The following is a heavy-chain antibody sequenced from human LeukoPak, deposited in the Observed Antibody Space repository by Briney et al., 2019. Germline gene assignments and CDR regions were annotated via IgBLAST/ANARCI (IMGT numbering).Heavy chain of an antibody. CDR1: GYTLTSYD. CDR3: ARVVGLSYYYYYMDV. Sequence: ASVKVSCKASGYTLTSYDINWVRQATGQGLEWMGWMNPNSGNTGYAQKFQGRVTITRNTSISTDYMELSSLRSEDTAVYYCARVVGLSYYYYYMDVWGKGTTDTVSS. J-gene: IGHJ6*03. D-gene: IGHD2-15*01. CDR2: MNPNSGNT. V-gene: IGHV1-8*03.